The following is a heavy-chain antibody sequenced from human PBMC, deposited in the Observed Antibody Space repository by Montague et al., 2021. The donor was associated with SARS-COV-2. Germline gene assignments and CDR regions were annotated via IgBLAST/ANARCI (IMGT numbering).Heavy chain of an antibody. V-gene: IGHV4-34*01. Sequence: SETLSLTCAVYTEAFNGYYWTWIRQPPGKGLEWIGEVSHPGSAKYNPSLKRQGTISVETDRTQVSLRLTSVTAADTATYYCARGVSNRVIFVVSPLCYFDYWGQGTMVAVSA. J-gene: IGHJ4*02. CDR1: TEAFNGYY. CDR3: ARGVSNRVIFVVSPLCYFDY. D-gene: IGHD3-9*01. CDR2: VSHPGSA.